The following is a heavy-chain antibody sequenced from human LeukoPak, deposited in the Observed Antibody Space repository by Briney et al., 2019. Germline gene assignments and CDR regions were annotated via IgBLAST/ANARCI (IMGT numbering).Heavy chain of an antibody. CDR3: ARKYESGGGSPPYYYYYYYMDV. D-gene: IGHD1-26*01. CDR1: GYTFTSYA. CDR2: INTNTGNP. Sequence: GASVKVSCKASGYTFTSYAMNWVRQAPGQGLEWMGWINTNTGNPTYAQGFTGRFVFSLDTSVSTAYLQISSLKAEDTAVYYCARKYESGGGSPPYYYYYYYMDVWGKGTTVTVSS. V-gene: IGHV7-4-1*02. J-gene: IGHJ6*03.